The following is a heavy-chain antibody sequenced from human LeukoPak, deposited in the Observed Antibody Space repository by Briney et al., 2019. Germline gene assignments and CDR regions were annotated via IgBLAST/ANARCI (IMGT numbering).Heavy chain of an antibody. CDR2: IYLSEST. CDR3: ARISPGAFDI. V-gene: IGHV4-38-2*01. CDR1: GYSISSGYY. Sequence: SETLSLTCAVSGYSISSGYYWGWIRQPPGKGLEWIGIIYLSESTYYSPSLKSRVTISVDTSKNQFSLRLSSVTAADTAIYYCARISPGAFDIWGQGTMVTVSS. D-gene: IGHD2-15*01. J-gene: IGHJ3*02.